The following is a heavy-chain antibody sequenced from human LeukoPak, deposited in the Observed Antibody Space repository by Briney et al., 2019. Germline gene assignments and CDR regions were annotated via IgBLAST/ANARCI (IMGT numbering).Heavy chain of an antibody. Sequence: PGGSLRLSCAASGFTFSSYVMHWVRQAPGKGLEWVAIISYDGSNEYYADSVKGRFTISRDNSKNTLYLQMNSLRAEDTAVYYCAKDDPVDYWGQGTLVTVSS. V-gene: IGHV3-30*04. CDR2: ISYDGSNE. CDR3: AKDDPVDY. J-gene: IGHJ4*02. CDR1: GFTFSSYV.